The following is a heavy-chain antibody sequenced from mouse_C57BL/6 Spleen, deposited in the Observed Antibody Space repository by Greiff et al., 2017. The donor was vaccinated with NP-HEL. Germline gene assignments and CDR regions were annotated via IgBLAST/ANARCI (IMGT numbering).Heavy chain of an antibody. V-gene: IGHV1-80*01. Sequence: VKVVESGAELVKPGASVKISCKASGYAFSSYWMNWVKQRPGKGLEWIGQIYPGDGDTNYNGKFKGKATLTADKSSSTAYMQLSSLTSEDSAVYFCARGVLRYYFDYWGQGTTLTVSS. J-gene: IGHJ2*01. D-gene: IGHD1-1*01. CDR2: IYPGDGDT. CDR3: ARGVLRYYFDY. CDR1: GYAFSSYW.